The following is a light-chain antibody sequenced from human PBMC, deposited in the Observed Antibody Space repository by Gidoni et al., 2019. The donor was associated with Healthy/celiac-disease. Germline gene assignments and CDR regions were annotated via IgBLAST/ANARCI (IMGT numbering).Light chain of an antibody. CDR3: QQYGSSPPFT. Sequence: IVWTHPPGTLSLAPGERATLSCRASQSVSSSYLACYQQKPGQAPRLLIYGASTRATGIPDRFSGSGSGTDFTLTISRLEPEDFAVYYCQQYGSSPPFTFGPXTKVDIK. CDR2: GAS. CDR1: QSVSSSY. V-gene: IGKV3-20*01. J-gene: IGKJ3*01.